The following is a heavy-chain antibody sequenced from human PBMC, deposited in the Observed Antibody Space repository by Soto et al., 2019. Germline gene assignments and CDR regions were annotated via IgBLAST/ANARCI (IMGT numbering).Heavy chain of an antibody. V-gene: IGHV4-39*01. CDR2: IYYSGST. D-gene: IGHD3-10*01. CDR3: ASGLEPHFDY. Sequence: PSETLSLTCTVSGGSISSSSYYWGWIRQPPGKGLEWIGSIYYSGSTYYNPSLKSRVTISVDTSKNQFSLKLSSVTAADTAVYYCASGLEPHFDYWGQGTLVTVYS. CDR1: GGSISSSSYY. J-gene: IGHJ4*02.